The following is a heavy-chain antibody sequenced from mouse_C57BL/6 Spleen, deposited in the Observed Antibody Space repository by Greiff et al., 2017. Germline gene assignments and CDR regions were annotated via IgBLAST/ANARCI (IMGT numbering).Heavy chain of an antibody. CDR2: IHPNSGST. CDR3: ARSGYGSSYGYFDV. J-gene: IGHJ1*03. V-gene: IGHV1-64*01. Sequence: QVQLQQPGAELVKPGASVKLSCKASGYTFTSYWKHWVKQRPGQGLAWIGMIHPNSGSTNYNEKFKSKATLTVDKSSSTAYMQLSSLTSEDSAVYYCARSGYGSSYGYFDVWGTGTTVTVSS. CDR1: GYTFTSYW. D-gene: IGHD1-1*01.